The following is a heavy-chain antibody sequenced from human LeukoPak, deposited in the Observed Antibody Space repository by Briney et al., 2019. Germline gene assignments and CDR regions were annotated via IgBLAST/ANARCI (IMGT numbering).Heavy chain of an antibody. D-gene: IGHD1-14*01. J-gene: IGHJ6*02. CDR3: ARAPGSTYGMDV. CDR1: GYTFTGCY. Sequence: ASVKVSCKASGYTFTGCYMHWVRQAPGQGLEWMGWINPNSGGTNYAQKFQGRVTMTRDTSISTAYMELSRLTSDDTAVYYCARAPGSTYGMDVWGQGTTVTVSS. CDR2: INPNSGGT. V-gene: IGHV1-2*02.